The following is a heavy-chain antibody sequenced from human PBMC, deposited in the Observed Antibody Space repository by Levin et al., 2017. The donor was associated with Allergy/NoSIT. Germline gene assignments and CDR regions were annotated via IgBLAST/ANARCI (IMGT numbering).Heavy chain of an antibody. CDR2: ISSSSSYI. J-gene: IGHJ4*02. CDR3: ARESPSGSSGH. D-gene: IGHD3-10*01. CDR1: GFTFSSYS. V-gene: IGHV3-21*01. Sequence: GESLKISCAASGFTFSSYSMNWVRQAPGKGLEWVSSISSSSSYIYYADSVKGRFTISRDNAKNSLYLQMNSLRAEDTAVYYCARESPSGSSGHWGQGTLVTVSS.